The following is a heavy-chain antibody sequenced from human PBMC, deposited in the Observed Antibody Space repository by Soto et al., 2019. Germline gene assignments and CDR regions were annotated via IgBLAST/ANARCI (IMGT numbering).Heavy chain of an antibody. Sequence: QVQLVESGGGVVQPGRSLRLSCAASGFTFSSYGMHWVRKAPGKGLEWVAVISYDGSNKYYADSVKGRFTISRDNSKNTLYLQMNSLRAEDTAVYYCAKSGVYSGSYFDYWGQGTLVTVSS. D-gene: IGHD1-26*01. CDR3: AKSGVYSGSYFDY. CDR2: ISYDGSNK. CDR1: GFTFSSYG. V-gene: IGHV3-30*18. J-gene: IGHJ4*02.